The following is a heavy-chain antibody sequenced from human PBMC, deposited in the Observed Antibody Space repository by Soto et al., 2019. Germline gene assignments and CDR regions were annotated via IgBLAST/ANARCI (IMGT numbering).Heavy chain of an antibody. CDR2: ISYDGSNK. V-gene: IGHV3-30-3*01. CDR3: ARPTKTYSSSWSPVGDWFAP. J-gene: IGHJ5*02. CDR1: GFTFSSYA. D-gene: IGHD6-13*01. Sequence: GGSLRLSCAASGFTFSSYAMHWVRQAPGKGLEWVAVISYDGSNKYYADSVKGRFTISRDNSKNTLYLQMNSLRAEDTAVYYCARPTKTYSSSWSPVGDWFAPWGQGTLVTVSS.